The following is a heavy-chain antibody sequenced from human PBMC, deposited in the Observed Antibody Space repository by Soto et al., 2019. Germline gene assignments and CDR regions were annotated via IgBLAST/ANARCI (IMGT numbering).Heavy chain of an antibody. Sequence: SVKVSCKASGGTFRSYAISWVRQAPGKGLEWMGGIIPIFGTANYAQKFQGRVTITADESTSTAYMELSSLRSEDTAVYYCARGRGGGDAVFDYWGQGTLVTAPQ. J-gene: IGHJ4*02. CDR2: IIPIFGTA. D-gene: IGHD2-21*02. CDR1: GGTFRSYA. V-gene: IGHV1-69*13. CDR3: ARGRGGGDAVFDY.